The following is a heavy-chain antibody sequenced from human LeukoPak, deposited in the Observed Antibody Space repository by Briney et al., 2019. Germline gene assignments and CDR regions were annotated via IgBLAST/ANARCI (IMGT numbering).Heavy chain of an antibody. J-gene: IGHJ5*02. CDR3: ARDGDRIAAAENWFDP. CDR2: ISSSSSYI. V-gene: IGHV3-21*01. Sequence: PGGSLRLSRAASGFTFSSYSMNWVRQAPGKGLEWVSSISSSSSYIYYADSVKGRFTISRDNAKNSLYLQMNSLRAEDTAVYYCARDGDRIAAAENWFDPWGQGTLVTVSS. D-gene: IGHD6-13*01. CDR1: GFTFSSYS.